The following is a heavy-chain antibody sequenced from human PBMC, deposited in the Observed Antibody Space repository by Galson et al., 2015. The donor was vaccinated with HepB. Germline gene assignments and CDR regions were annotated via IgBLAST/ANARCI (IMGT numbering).Heavy chain of an antibody. J-gene: IGHJ4*02. V-gene: IGHV5-10-1*01. CDR2: IDPSDSYT. CDR3: ASGSSSGGGLDQ. CDR1: GYSFTSYW. D-gene: IGHD2-15*01. Sequence: QSGAEMKKPGESLRVSCTGSGYSFTSYWISWVRQMPGKGLEWMGRIDPSDSYTNYSPSFPGHVTISADKSISTAYLQWSSLKASDTAMYYCASGSSSGGGLDQWGRGTLVTVSS.